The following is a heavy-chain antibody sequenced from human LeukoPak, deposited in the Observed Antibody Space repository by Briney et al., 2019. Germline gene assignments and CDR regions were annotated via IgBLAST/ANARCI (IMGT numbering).Heavy chain of an antibody. D-gene: IGHD7-27*01. Sequence: PGGSLRLSCAASGFTFSSYAMHWVRQAPGKGLEWVSVIYSGGSTYYADSVKGRFTISRDNSKNTLYLQMNSLRAEDTAVYYCASPSGDTANYYYYYYMDVWGKGTTVTVSS. CDR3: ASPSGDTANYYYYYYMDV. CDR2: IYSGGST. CDR1: GFTFSSYA. V-gene: IGHV3-53*01. J-gene: IGHJ6*03.